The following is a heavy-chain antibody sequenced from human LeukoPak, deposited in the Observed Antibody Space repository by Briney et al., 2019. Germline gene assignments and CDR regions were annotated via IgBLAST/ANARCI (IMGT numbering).Heavy chain of an antibody. V-gene: IGHV4-34*01. CDR3: ARHIARDYVWGSYRGGAGFDY. CDR2: INHSGST. J-gene: IGHJ4*02. Sequence: SETLSLTCTVSGGSISNYYWSWIRQPPGKGLEWIGEINHSGSTNYNPSLKSRVTISVDTSKNQFSLKLSSVTAADTAVYYCARHIARDYVWGSYRGGAGFDYWGQGTLVTVSS. D-gene: IGHD3-16*02. CDR1: GGSISNYY.